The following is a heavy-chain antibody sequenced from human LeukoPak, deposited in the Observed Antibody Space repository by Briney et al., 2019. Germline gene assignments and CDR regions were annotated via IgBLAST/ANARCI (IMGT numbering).Heavy chain of an antibody. V-gene: IGHV1-2*02. CDR2: INPNTGGT. J-gene: IGHJ4*01. CDR1: GYTFTGNY. Sequence: ASVTVSCTASGYTFTGNYMHWVRQAPGQGFEWMGWINPNTGGTHYAQNFQGRVTMTRDTSISTAYMEFSRLKSDDTAVYYCARGDGDYVGNDYWGHGTLVTVSS. D-gene: IGHD4-17*01. CDR3: ARGDGDYVGNDY.